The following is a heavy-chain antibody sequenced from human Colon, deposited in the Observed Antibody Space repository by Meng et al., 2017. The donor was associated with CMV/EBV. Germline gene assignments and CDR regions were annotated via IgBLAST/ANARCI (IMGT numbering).Heavy chain of an antibody. CDR2: IHNSGST. CDR1: GGSISSGSYH. V-gene: IGHV4-39*07. Sequence: GSLSLSCTVSGGSISSGSYHWGWIRQTPGKGLEWDGSIHNSGSTHYSPSLKSRVTMSVDTSKNQLSLKLTSVTAADTAVYYCARISGGGACCGADYWGQGTLVTVSS. J-gene: IGHJ4*02. D-gene: IGHD2-21*02. CDR3: ARISGGGACCGADY.